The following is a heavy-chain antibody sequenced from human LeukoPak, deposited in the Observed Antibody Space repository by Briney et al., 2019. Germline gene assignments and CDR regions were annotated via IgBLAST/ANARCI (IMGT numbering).Heavy chain of an antibody. CDR3: ARVYASFNWFDP. Sequence: ASVKVSCKAPGYTFTGYYMHWVRQAPGQGLEWMGWINPNSGGTNYAQKFQGRVTMTRDTSISTAYMELSRLRSDDTAVYYCARVYASFNWFDPWGQGTLVTVSS. CDR2: INPNSGGT. J-gene: IGHJ5*02. CDR1: GYTFTGYY. V-gene: IGHV1-2*02. D-gene: IGHD3-16*01.